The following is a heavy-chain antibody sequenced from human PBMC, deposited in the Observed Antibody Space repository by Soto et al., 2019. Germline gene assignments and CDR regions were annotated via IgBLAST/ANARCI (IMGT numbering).Heavy chain of an antibody. V-gene: IGHV1-69*02. CDR1: GGTFSSYT. CDR2: IIPILGIA. CDR3: ARRGRDPPRGLQLDY. Sequence: QVQLVQSGAEVKKPGSSVKVSCKASGGTFSSYTISWVRQAPGQGLEWMGRIIPILGIANYAQKFQGRVTITADKSTSTAYMELSSLRSEDTAVYYCARRGRDPPRGLQLDYWGQGTLVTVSS. D-gene: IGHD1-1*01. J-gene: IGHJ4*02.